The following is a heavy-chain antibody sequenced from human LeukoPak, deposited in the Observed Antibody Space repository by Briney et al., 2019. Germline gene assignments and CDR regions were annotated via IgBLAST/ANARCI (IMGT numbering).Heavy chain of an antibody. CDR1: GYSFTSYW. V-gene: IGHV5-51*01. D-gene: IGHD6-13*01. J-gene: IGHJ4*02. Sequence: GESLKISCKGSGYSFTSYWIGWVRQMPGKGLEWMGIIYPGDSNTRYTPSFQGQVPTSADESISTAYLQWSSLKASDSAMYYCARRLAASNTFDSWGQGTLVTVSS. CDR3: ARRLAASNTFDS. CDR2: IYPGDSNT.